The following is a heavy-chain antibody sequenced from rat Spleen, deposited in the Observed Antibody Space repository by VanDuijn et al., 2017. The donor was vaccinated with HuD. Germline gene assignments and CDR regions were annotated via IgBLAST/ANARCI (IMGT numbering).Heavy chain of an antibody. D-gene: IGHD1-9*01. Sequence: EVQLVESGGGLVQPGRSLKLSCAASGFTFSNYYMAWVRQAPTKGLEWVASITNSGGSTYYRDSVKGRFTISRDNAKSTLYLQMDSLRSEDTATYYCTRDDSYGYNFFDYWGQGVMVTVSS. J-gene: IGHJ2*01. CDR2: ITNSGGST. CDR3: TRDDSYGYNFFDY. V-gene: IGHV5S23*01. CDR1: GFTFSNYY.